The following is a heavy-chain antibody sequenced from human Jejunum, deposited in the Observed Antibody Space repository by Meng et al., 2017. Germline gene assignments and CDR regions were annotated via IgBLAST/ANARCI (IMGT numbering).Heavy chain of an antibody. V-gene: IGHV4-59*11. CDR1: GDSIKTPY. Sequence: SETLSLTCTVSGDSIKTPYWSWIRQPPGKGLEWIGYIYDRGSPNYNPSLKSRATMSNDTSKNQFSLKLSSVTAADTAVNYCATKRPAGSIAALDSWGQGTLVTVSS. CDR2: IYDRGSP. D-gene: IGHD6-6*01. J-gene: IGHJ4*02. CDR3: ATKRPAGSIAALDS.